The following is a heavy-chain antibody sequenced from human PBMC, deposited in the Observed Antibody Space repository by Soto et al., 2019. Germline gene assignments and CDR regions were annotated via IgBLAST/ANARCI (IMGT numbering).Heavy chain of an antibody. D-gene: IGHD6-13*01. CDR2: LNPKRGGT. Sequence: QVQLVQSGAEVTKPGASVKVSCKASGYTFTGYNMHWVRQAPGQGLEWMGWLNPKRGGTNYAQKFEGSVTMTRDTSISTAYMELSRLRSDDTAVYYCATEGSSWYRWFDPWGQGTLVTVSS. J-gene: IGHJ5*02. CDR3: ATEGSSWYRWFDP. CDR1: GYTFTGYN. V-gene: IGHV1-2*02.